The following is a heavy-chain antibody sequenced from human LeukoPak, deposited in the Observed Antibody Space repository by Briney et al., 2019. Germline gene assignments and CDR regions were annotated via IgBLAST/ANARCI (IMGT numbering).Heavy chain of an antibody. CDR2: INTNTGNP. Sequence: GASVKVSCKASGYTFTSYAMNWVRQAPGQGLEWMGWINTNTGNPTYAQGFTGRFVFSLDTSVSTAYLQISSLKAEDTAVYYCARDRRWELPSADAFDIWGQGTMVTVSS. V-gene: IGHV7-4-1*02. D-gene: IGHD1-26*01. CDR3: ARDRRWELPSADAFDI. CDR1: GYTFTSYA. J-gene: IGHJ3*02.